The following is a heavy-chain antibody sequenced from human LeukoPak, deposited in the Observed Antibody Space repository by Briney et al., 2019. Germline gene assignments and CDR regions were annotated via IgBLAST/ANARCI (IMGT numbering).Heavy chain of an antibody. J-gene: IGHJ6*03. Sequence: PSETLSLTCTVSGGSISSYYWSWIRQPPGKGLEWMGYIYYSGSTNYNPSLKSRVTISVDTSKNQFSLKLSSVTAADTAVYYCARLEQYYYYYMDVWGKGTTVTVSS. CDR2: IYYSGST. D-gene: IGHD5-24*01. V-gene: IGHV4-59*01. CDR3: ARLEQYYYYYMDV. CDR1: GGSISSYY.